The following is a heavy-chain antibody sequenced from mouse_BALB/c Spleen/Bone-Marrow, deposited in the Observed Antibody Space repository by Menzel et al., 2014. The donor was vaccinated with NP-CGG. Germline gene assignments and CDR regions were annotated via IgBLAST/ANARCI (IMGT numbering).Heavy chain of an antibody. CDR1: GYTFTRYW. J-gene: IGHJ3*01. CDR2: IDPSDSET. D-gene: IGHD1-2*01. CDR3: ARRGYGYGFAY. V-gene: IGHV1-69*02. Sequence: QVQLQQSGAELVKPGAPVKLSCKASGYTFTRYWMNWVKQRPGRGLEWIGRIDPSDSETHYNQKFKDKAILTVDKSSSTAYIQLSSLTSEDSAVYYCARRGYGYGFAYWGQGTLVTVSA.